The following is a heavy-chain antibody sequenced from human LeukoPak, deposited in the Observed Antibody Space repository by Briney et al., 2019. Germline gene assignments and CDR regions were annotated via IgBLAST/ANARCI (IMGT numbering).Heavy chain of an antibody. V-gene: IGHV1-69*05. CDR1: GGTFSSYA. CDR3: ARARGIAAAGRVGYYYYMDV. Sequence: SVKVSCKASGGTFSSYAISWVRQAPGQGLELMRGIIPIFGTANYAQKFQGRVTITTDESTSTAYMELSSLRSEDTAVYYCARARGIAAAGRVGYYYYMDVWGKGTTITVSS. CDR2: IIPIFGTA. D-gene: IGHD6-13*01. J-gene: IGHJ6*03.